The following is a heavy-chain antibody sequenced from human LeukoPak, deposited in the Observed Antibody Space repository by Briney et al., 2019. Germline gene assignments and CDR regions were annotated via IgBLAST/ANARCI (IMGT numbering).Heavy chain of an antibody. V-gene: IGHV1-2*02. CDR1: GYTFTGYY. D-gene: IGHD2-15*01. CDR3: ARQHRYCSGGSCYSALTRYYYYGMDV. Sequence: ASVKVSCKASGYTFTGYYMHWVRQAPGQGLEWMGWINPNSGGTNYAQKFQGRVTTTRDTSISTAYMELSRLRSDDTAVYYCARQHRYCSGGSCYSALTRYYYYGMDVWGQGTTVTVSS. J-gene: IGHJ6*02. CDR2: INPNSGGT.